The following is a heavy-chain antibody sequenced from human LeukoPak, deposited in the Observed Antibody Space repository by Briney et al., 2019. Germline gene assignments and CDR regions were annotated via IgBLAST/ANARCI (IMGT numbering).Heavy chain of an antibody. CDR2: INHSGST. D-gene: IGHD6-13*01. J-gene: IGHJ5*02. CDR3: ARGVGYSSSWYDGGWFDP. Sequence: SETLSLTCAVYGGSFSGYYWSWIRQPPGKGLEWIGEINHSGSTNYNPSLKSRVTISVDTSKNQFSLKLGSVTAADTAVYYCARGVGYSSSWYDGGWFDPWGQGTLVTVSS. CDR1: GGSFSGYY. V-gene: IGHV4-34*01.